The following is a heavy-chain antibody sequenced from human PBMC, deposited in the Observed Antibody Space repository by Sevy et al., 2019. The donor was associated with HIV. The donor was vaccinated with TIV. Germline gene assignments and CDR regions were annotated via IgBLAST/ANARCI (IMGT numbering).Heavy chain of an antibody. V-gene: IGHV4-39*01. D-gene: IGHD3-3*01. CDR1: GGSISSSSYY. Sequence: SETLSLTCTVSGGSISSSSYYWGWIRQPPGKGLEWIGSIYYSGSTYYNPSLKSRVTISVDTSKNQFSLKLSSVTAADTAVYYCARLDFWSGYPYFDYWGLGTLVTVSS. CDR2: IYYSGST. CDR3: ARLDFWSGYPYFDY. J-gene: IGHJ4*02.